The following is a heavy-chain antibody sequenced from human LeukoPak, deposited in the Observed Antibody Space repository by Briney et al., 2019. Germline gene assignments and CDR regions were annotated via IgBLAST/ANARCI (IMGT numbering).Heavy chain of an antibody. CDR2: ISSSSYYI. V-gene: IGHV3-21*01. CDR3: ARDLHSVLEWGFDY. Sequence: GGSLRLSCAASGFTFSSNSMNWVRQAPGKGLEWVSSISSSSYYIYYGDSVKGRFTISRDNAKNSLYLQMNSLRAEDTAVYYCARDLHSVLEWGFDYWGQGTLVTVSS. D-gene: IGHD5/OR15-5a*01. J-gene: IGHJ4*02. CDR1: GFTFSSNS.